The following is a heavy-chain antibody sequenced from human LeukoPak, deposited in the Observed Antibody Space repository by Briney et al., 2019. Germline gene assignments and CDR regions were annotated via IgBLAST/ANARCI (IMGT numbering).Heavy chain of an antibody. CDR3: ARTNSDTYYFDY. V-gene: IGHV1-2*02. CDR1: GYTFTGYH. CDR2: INPNSGGT. D-gene: IGHD5-18*01. J-gene: IGHJ4*02. Sequence: ASVKVSCKASGYTFTGYHIHWVRQAPGQGLEWMGMINPNSGGTTYAQKFQGRVTMTGDTSISTAYIELSRLSSDDTAVYYCARTNSDTYYFDYWGQGTLVTVSS.